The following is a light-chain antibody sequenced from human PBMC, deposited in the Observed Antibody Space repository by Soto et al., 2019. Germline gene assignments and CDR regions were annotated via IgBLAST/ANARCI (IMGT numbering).Light chain of an antibody. CDR1: QSLLHSNGYNY. CDR2: GAS. J-gene: IGKJ1*01. CDR3: QQYGNSPGT. V-gene: IGKV2-28*01. Sequence: DIVMTQSPLSLPVTPGEPASISCRSSQSLLHSNGYNYLDWYQQKPGQAPRLLIYGASTRATGIPDRFSGSGSGTDFTLTVRRLEPEDFAVYYCQQYGNSPGTFGQGTKVDI.